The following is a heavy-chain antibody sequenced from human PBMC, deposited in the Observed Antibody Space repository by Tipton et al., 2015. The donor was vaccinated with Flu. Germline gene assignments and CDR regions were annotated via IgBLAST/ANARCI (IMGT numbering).Heavy chain of an antibody. D-gene: IGHD2-21*02. V-gene: IGHV1-2*02. Sequence: QVQLVQSGAEMRRPGASVKVSCKTSGYKFNEYYIHWVRQAPGQGLEWMGWINPHSGGTHYAGKFQDRVTVTRDTSTTTVYMDLISLTSDDMAVYFCAGGMTALTPGIDYWGQGTLVTVSS. CDR3: AGGMTALTPGIDY. J-gene: IGHJ4*02. CDR2: INPHSGGT. CDR1: GYKFNEYY.